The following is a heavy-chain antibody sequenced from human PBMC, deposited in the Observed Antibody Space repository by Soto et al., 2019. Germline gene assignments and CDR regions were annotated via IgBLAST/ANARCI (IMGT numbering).Heavy chain of an antibody. CDR1: VGSISTYY. J-gene: IGHJ6*01. V-gene: IGHV4-59*01. CDR2: ISYSGST. Sequence: SETLSLTCTFSVGSISTYYWTWIRHPPGKGLEWIGYISYSGSTNYNPSLKSRLTISLNTSKKHFSLKLSSVTAADTAVYYRARGTRAKKYYYYFYGMDVWGQGTTVTVS. CDR3: ARGTRAKKYYYYFYGMDV.